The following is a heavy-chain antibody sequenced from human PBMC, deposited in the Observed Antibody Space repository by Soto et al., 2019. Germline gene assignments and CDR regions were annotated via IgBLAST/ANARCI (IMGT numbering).Heavy chain of an antibody. Sequence: ASVKVSCKASGYTFTGYYMHWVRQAPGQGLEWMGWINLNRGGTNYAQKFQGWVTMTRDTFVSTAYMQLSRLRSDDTAGYYCARGECWNYGGYYYGMDVWGQVTTVTVSS. CDR3: ARGECWNYGGYYYGMDV. D-gene: IGHD1-7*01. CDR2: INLNRGGT. V-gene: IGHV1-2*04. CDR1: GYTFTGYY. J-gene: IGHJ6*02.